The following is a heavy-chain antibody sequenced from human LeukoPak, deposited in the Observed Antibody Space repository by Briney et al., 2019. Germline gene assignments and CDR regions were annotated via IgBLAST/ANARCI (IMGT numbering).Heavy chain of an antibody. CDR2: INASGGGT. CDR3: ARDPRGGSGTFDI. CDR1: GHTFTSYY. V-gene: IGHV1-46*01. D-gene: IGHD3-10*01. Sequence: ASVKVSCTASGHTFTSYYMHWVRQAPGQGLEWVGIINASGGGTTYAQKFQGRVTMTRDTSTSTVYMELSSLRSEDTAVYYCARDPRGGSGTFDIWGQGTMVTVSS. J-gene: IGHJ3*02.